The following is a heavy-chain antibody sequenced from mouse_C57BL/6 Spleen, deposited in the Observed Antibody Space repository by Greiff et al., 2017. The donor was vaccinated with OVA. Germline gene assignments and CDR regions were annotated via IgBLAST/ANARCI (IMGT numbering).Heavy chain of an antibody. D-gene: IGHD2-2*01. CDR2: ISDGGSYT. CDR1: GFTFSSYA. CDR3: ARDPRWLRGDY. J-gene: IGHJ4*01. Sequence: EVKLVESGGGLVKPGGSLKLSCAASGFTFSSYAMSWVRQTPEKRLEWVATISDGGSYTYYPDNVKGRFTISRDNAKNNLYLQMSHLKSEDTAMYYCARDPRWLRGDYWGQGTSVTVSS. V-gene: IGHV5-4*01.